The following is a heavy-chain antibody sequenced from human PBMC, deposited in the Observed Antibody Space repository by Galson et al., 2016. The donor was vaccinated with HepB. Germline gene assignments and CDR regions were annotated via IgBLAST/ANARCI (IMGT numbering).Heavy chain of an antibody. V-gene: IGHV4-39*07. D-gene: IGHD3-3*02. J-gene: IGHJ4*02. CDR1: GGSISSSRYY. CDR2: IFHSGTT. CDR3: ARDPRIELVPNS. Sequence: SETLSLTCSVSGGSISSSRYYWGWIRQPPGKGLEWIGSIFHSGTTYYSPSLRGRVTMSLDRSKNQFSLNLISVTAADTAIYFCARDPRIELVPNSWGQGTLGTVSS.